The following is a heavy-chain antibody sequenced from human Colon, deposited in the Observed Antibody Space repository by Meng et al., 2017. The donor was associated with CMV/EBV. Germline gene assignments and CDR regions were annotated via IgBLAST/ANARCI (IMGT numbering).Heavy chain of an antibody. CDR3: ARDRPYSYYYFGLDV. CDR2: IYSSGST. CDR1: GGSISSYF. Sequence: SETLSLTCTVSGGSISSYFWGWIRQPPGKGLEWIGYIYSSGSTNYNPSVKSRVTISVDTSKNQFSLKLSSVTAADTAVYYCARDRPYSYYYFGLDVWGPGTTVTVSS. J-gene: IGHJ6*02. V-gene: IGHV4-59*01.